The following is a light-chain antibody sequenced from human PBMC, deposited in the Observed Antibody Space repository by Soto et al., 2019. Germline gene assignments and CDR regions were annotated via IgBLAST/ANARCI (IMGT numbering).Light chain of an antibody. CDR3: QQYNSYLYT. CDR2: QAS. Sequence: DIQMTQSPSILSASVGDRVTITCRASQSVSSWLAWFQQKPGRAPNLLIYQASTLESGVPSRFSGSGSGTEFTLTISGLQPDDFATYYCQQYNSYLYTFGQGTKVDIK. CDR1: QSVSSW. V-gene: IGKV1-5*03. J-gene: IGKJ2*01.